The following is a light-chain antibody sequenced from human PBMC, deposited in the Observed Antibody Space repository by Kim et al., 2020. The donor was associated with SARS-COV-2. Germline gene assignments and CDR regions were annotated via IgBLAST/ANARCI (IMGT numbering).Light chain of an antibody. CDR3: HHYGRSLPLA. CDR2: GAS. J-gene: IGKJ4*01. Sequence: SPGERAPLSCRASQIVDNNYLAWYQQKPGQAPRVVIYGASNRAAGIPDRFSGSGSGTDFTLTISRLEPEDFAVFYCHHYGRSLPLAFVGGTKLEI. CDR1: QIVDNNY. V-gene: IGKV3-20*01.